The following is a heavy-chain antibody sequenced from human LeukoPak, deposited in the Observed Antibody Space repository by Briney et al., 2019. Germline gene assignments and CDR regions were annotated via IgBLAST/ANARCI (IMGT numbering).Heavy chain of an antibody. J-gene: IGHJ3*02. V-gene: IGHV3-30*04. Sequence: GGSLRLSCAASGFTFDRYAMHWVRQAPGKGLEWVAVISYDGSNKYYADSVKGRFTISRDNSKNTLYLQMNSLRAEDTAVYYCARDSRRGYSYGWDAFDIWGQGTMVTVSS. D-gene: IGHD5-18*01. CDR3: ARDSRRGYSYGWDAFDI. CDR1: GFTFDRYA. CDR2: ISYDGSNK.